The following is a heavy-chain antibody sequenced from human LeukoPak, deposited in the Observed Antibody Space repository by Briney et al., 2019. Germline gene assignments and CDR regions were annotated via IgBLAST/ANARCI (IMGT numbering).Heavy chain of an antibody. J-gene: IGHJ4*02. CDR3: ARDAGYSHGYIGYHDSSIGGAFDN. V-gene: IGHV4-39*07. CDR2: IYYSGST. D-gene: IGHD5-18*01. Sequence: PETLSLTCTVSGGSISSSSYYWGWIRQPPGKGLEWIGSIYYSGSTYYNPSLKSRVTISVDTSKNQFSLKLSSVTAADTAVYYCARDAGYSHGYIGYHDSSIGGAFDNWGQGTLVTVSS. CDR1: GGSISSSSYY.